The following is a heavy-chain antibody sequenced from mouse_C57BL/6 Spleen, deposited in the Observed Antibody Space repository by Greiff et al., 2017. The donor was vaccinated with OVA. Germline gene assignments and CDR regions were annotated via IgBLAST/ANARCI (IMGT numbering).Heavy chain of an antibody. CDR2: FYPGSGSI. CDR3: ARHGSRYGNYREVGFDY. V-gene: IGHV1-62-2*01. D-gene: IGHD2-1*01. Sequence: VQLQESGAELVKPGASVKLSCKASGYTFTEYTIHWVKQRSGQGLEWIGWFYPGSGSIKYNEKFKDKATLTADKSSSTAYMELSRLTSEDSAVYFCARHGSRYGNYREVGFDYWGQGTTRTVSS. J-gene: IGHJ2*01. CDR1: GYTFTEYT.